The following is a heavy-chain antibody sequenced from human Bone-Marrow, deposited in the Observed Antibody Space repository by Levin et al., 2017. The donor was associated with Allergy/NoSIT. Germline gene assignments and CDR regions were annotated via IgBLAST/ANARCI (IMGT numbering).Heavy chain of an antibody. Sequence: GGSLRLSCVASEFTFSNAWMSWVRQAPGKGLEWLGHIKTQAEGATTEFAAPVKGRFSISRDDSKNTVYLNIKSLRIEDTGVYYCTTEGVTTSDYWGQGVLVTVSS. D-gene: IGHD4-17*01. CDR2: IKTQAEGATT. V-gene: IGHV3-15*05. CDR3: TTEGVTTSDY. J-gene: IGHJ4*02. CDR1: EFTFSNAW.